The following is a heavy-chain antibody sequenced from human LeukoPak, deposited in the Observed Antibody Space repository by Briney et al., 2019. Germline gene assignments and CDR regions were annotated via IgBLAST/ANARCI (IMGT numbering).Heavy chain of an antibody. CDR2: IYTSGST. CDR3: ARFGSSDYGGNHFPEAAFDIPNT. D-gene: IGHD4-23*01. V-gene: IGHV4-61*02. Sequence: SETRSLTCTVSGGSISSGSYYWSWIRQPAGKGLEWIGRIYTSGSTNYNPSLKSRVTISVDTSKNQFSLKLSSVTAADTAVYYCARFGSSDYGGNHFPEAAFDIPNTWGQGTMVTVSS. J-gene: IGHJ3*02. CDR1: GGSISSGSYY.